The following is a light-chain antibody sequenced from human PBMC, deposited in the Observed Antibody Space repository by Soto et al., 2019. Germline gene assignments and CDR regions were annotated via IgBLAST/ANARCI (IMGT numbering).Light chain of an antibody. V-gene: IGKV3-20*01. CDR3: QQYGTSPFN. J-gene: IGKJ2*01. Sequence: EIVVTQSPGTLSLSPGERATLSCRARQSVTSSYLAWYQQRPGQAPRLLLYGASSRATGIPDRFSGSGPGAAFPLTISRLEHEGSSVYYWQQYGTSPFNFG. CDR1: QSVTSSY. CDR2: GAS.